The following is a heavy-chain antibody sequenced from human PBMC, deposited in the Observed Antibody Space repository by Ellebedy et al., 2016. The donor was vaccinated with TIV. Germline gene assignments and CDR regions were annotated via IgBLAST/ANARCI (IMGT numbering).Heavy chain of an antibody. J-gene: IGHJ4*02. D-gene: IGHD1-1*01. V-gene: IGHV3-72*01. CDR2: SRNKAKSYTT. CDR1: GFTFSDHY. CDR3: ARDTTSDY. Sequence: GESLKISCAVSGFTFSDHYMDWVRLAPGKGPEWVGRSRNKAKSYTTDYAASVKGRFTISRDDSKNSLYLQMNSLKTEDTAFYYCARDTTSDYWGQGALVTVSS.